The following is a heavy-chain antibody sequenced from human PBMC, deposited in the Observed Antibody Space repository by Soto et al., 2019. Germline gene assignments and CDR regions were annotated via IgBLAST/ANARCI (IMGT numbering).Heavy chain of an antibody. CDR2: INHSGST. CDR1: GGSFSGYY. Sequence: SETLSLTCAVYGGSFSGYYWSWIRQPPGKGLEWIGEINHSGSTNYNPSLKSRVTISVDTSKNQFSLKLSSVTAADTAAYYCARAWNSLFDYWGQGTLVTVSS. J-gene: IGHJ4*02. V-gene: IGHV4-34*01. D-gene: IGHD1-1*01. CDR3: ARAWNSLFDY.